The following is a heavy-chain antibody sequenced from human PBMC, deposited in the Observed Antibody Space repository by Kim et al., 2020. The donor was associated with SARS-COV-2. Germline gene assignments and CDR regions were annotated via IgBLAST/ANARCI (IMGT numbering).Heavy chain of an antibody. V-gene: IGHV3-11*05. J-gene: IGHJ5*02. CDR2: ISNSIDYT. CDR3: ARVWSGSESYYWFDL. D-gene: IGHD1-26*01. CDR1: GFTFSYYY. Sequence: GGSLRHSCTASGFTFSYYYMSWIRQAPGKGLEWVSYISNSIDYTKYADSVKGRFTISRDNAKNTLYLQMNTLGDDDTAVYYCARVWSGSESYYWFDLWG.